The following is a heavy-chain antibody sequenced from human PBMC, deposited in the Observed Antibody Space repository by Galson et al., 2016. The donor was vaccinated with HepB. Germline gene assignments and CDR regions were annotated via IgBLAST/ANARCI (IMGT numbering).Heavy chain of an antibody. CDR1: GLTFSTHW. D-gene: IGHD2-15*01. CDR3: ARVFPARCSGRSCFSEGAFDI. V-gene: IGHV3-74*01. CDR2: ISEDGRAT. Sequence: SLRLSCAASGLTFSTHWMHWVRQAPGKGLVCVSRISEDGRATNYADSVKGRFAISRDNAKNTLYLQMNSLSAEDTAIYYCARVFPARCSGRSCFSEGAFDIWGQGTMVIVSS. J-gene: IGHJ3*02.